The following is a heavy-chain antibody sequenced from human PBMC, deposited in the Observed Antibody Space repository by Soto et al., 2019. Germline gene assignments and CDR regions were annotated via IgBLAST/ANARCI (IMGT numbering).Heavy chain of an antibody. CDR3: AVNDYLDY. Sequence: GGSLRLSCSASGFTFSNAWMIWVRQAPGKGLEWVGRIKRISDGGATDYAAPVKGRFTISRDDSANTLYLQMNSLKTEDTAVYFCAVNDYLDYWGQGALVTVSS. CDR1: GFTFSNAW. V-gene: IGHV3-15*01. CDR2: IKRISDGGAT. J-gene: IGHJ4*02.